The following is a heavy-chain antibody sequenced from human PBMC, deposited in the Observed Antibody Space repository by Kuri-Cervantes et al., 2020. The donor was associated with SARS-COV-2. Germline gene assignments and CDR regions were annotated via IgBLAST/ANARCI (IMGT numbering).Heavy chain of an antibody. CDR1: GFTFSSYA. V-gene: IGHV3-23*01. J-gene: IGHJ6*02. CDR2: ISGSGGST. Sequence: GSLRLSCAASGFTFSSYAMSWVRQAPGKGLEWVSGISGSGGSTYYADSVKGRFTISRDNSKNTLYLQMNSLRAEDTAVYYCAKKRGHYYYYYGMDVWGQGTTVTVSS. CDR3: AKKRGHYYYYYGMDV. D-gene: IGHD3-10*01.